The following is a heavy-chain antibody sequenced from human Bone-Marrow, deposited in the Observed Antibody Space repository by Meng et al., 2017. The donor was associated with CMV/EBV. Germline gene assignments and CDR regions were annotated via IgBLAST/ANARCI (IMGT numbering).Heavy chain of an antibody. D-gene: IGHD2-2*02. CDR1: GYTFTGYY. V-gene: IGHV1-2*02. Sequence: ASVKVSCKASGYTFTGYYMHWVRQAPGQGLEWMGWINPNSGGTNYAQKFQGRVTMTRDTSISTAYMELSRLRSDDTAVYYCARDSCSSTSCYIDYYYGMDVCGQGTTITVSS. CDR3: ARDSCSSTSCYIDYYYGMDV. J-gene: IGHJ6*02. CDR2: INPNSGGT.